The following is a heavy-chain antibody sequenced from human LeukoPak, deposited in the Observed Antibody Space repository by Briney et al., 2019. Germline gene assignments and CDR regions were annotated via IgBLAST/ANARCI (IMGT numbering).Heavy chain of an antibody. CDR2: INSGSSTI. V-gene: IGHV3-48*01. CDR3: ARVLLERPGIDSFDM. J-gene: IGHJ3*02. D-gene: IGHD1-1*01. CDR1: EFSLRSYS. Sequence: GGSLRLSCGASEFSLRSYSMDWVRQAPGKGLEWVSHINSGSSTIYYADSVKGRFTISRDNAGNSLYLHMNSLRAEDTAVYYCARVLLERPGIDSFDMWGQGQWSPSLQ.